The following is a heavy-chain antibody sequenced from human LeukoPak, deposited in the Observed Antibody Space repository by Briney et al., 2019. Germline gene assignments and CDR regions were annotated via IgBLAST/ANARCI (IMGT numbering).Heavy chain of an antibody. D-gene: IGHD6-13*01. CDR3: ARGRFTLAAAGPTFDP. J-gene: IGHJ5*02. Sequence: ASVKVSCKASGYTFTSYDINWVRQATGQGLEWMGWMNPNSGNTGYAQKFQGRVTITRNTSISTAYMELSSLRSEDTAVYYCARGRFTLAAAGPTFDPWGQGTLVTVSS. V-gene: IGHV1-8*03. CDR2: MNPNSGNT. CDR1: GYTFTSYD.